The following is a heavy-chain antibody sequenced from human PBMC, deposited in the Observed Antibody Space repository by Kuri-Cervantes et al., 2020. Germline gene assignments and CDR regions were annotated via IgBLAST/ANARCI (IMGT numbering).Heavy chain of an antibody. J-gene: IGHJ4*02. Sequence: SQTLSLTCAVYGGSFSGYYWSWIRQPPGKGLEWIGEINHSGSTNYNPSLKSRVTISVDTSKNQFSLNLSSVTAADTAVYYCARGGGNSPFDYWGQGTLVTVSS. CDR1: GGSFSGYY. CDR3: ARGGGNSPFDY. CDR2: INHSGST. V-gene: IGHV4-34*01. D-gene: IGHD4-23*01.